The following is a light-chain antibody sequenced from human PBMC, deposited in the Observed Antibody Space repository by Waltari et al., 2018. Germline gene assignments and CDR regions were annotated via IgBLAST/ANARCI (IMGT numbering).Light chain of an antibody. CDR3: QQSYSTPYT. CDR2: AAS. V-gene: IGKV1-39*01. CDR1: HRISNY. Sequence: DIQMTQAPSTLSASAGDRVTITCRASHRISNYLNWYQQKPGKSPQLLIYAASILHTGVSSRFSGSGSGPDFTLTISSLQVEDFATYFCQQSYSTPYTFGQGTKVDI. J-gene: IGKJ2*01.